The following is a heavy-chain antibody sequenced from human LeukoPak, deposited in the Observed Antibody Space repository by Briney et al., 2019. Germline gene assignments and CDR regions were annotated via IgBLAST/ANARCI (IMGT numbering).Heavy chain of an antibody. CDR3: ATVKRAVSDTWLDL. CDR1: GYPSSDYG. D-gene: IGHD6-19*01. CDR2: ISAYNGNT. J-gene: IGHJ5*02. Sequence: ASVKVSCKASGYPSSDYGFTWVRQAPGQGLEWMGWISAYNGNTDYAQKFRDRVTLTIDTSTSTAYLDLRSLRSDDTAVYYCATVKRAVSDTWLDLWGQGTLVTVSS. V-gene: IGHV1-18*01.